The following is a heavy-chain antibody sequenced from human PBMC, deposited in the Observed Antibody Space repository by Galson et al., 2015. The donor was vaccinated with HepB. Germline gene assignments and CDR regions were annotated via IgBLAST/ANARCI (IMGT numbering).Heavy chain of an antibody. CDR3: ARRGIVEWDLEGYYFDY. Sequence: CAISGDSASSNSAAWNWIRQSPSRGLEWLGRTYYRSKWYNDYAVSVKSRITINPDTSKNQFSLQLSSVTAADTAVYYCARRGIVEWDLEGYYFDYWGQGTLVTLSS. CDR2: TYYRSKWYN. V-gene: IGHV6-1*01. D-gene: IGHD1-26*01. CDR1: GDSASSNSAA. J-gene: IGHJ4*02.